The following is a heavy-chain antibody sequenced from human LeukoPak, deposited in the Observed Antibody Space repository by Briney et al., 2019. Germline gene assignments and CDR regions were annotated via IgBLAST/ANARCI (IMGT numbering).Heavy chain of an antibody. CDR3: TRDRGAYNLYDY. D-gene: IGHD1-1*01. V-gene: IGHV3-49*04. CDR1: GFTFSSYW. CDR2: IRSKAYGETA. Sequence: PGVSLRLSCAASGFTFSSYWMSWVRQAPGKGLEWVGFIRSKAYGETADYAASVKGRFTISRDDSKAIAYLQMNSLKTEDTAVYHCTRDRGAYNLYDYWGQGTLVTVSS. J-gene: IGHJ4*02.